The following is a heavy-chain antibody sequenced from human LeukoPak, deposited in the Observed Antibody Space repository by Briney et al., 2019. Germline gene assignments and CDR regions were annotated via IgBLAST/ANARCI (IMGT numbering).Heavy chain of an antibody. CDR2: INHSGST. D-gene: IGHD6-19*01. CDR1: GGSFSGYY. J-gene: IGHJ5*02. CDR3: ASASSGWYGVSWFDP. Sequence: PSETLSLTCAVYGGSFSGYYWSWIRQPPGKGLEWIGEINHSGSTNYNPSLKSRVTISVDTSKNQFSLKLSSVTAADTAAYYCASASSGWYGVSWFDPWGQGTLVTVSS. V-gene: IGHV4-34*01.